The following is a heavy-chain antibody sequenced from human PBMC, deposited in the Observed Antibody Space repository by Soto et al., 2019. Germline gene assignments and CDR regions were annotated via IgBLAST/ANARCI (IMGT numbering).Heavy chain of an antibody. Sequence: QVQLQESGPGLVKPSETLSLTCSVSGVSTSNHYWTWIRKPPGQGPEWIGCIYYRGTTNYNASFTSPVTISVATSKNQFSLKLTSVTTADTAVYYCARGGCSPYHHHQFDYWGQGILVTVSS. CDR1: GVSTSNHY. J-gene: IGHJ4*02. D-gene: IGHD2-15*01. V-gene: IGHV4-59*11. CDR2: IYYRGTT. CDR3: ARGGCSPYHHHQFDY.